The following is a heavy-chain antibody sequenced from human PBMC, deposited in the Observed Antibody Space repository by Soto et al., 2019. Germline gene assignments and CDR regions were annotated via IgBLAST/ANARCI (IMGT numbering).Heavy chain of an antibody. D-gene: IGHD3-22*01. V-gene: IGHV1-18*04. J-gene: IGHJ6*02. CDR3: ARDLMIVVVITTSYYYGMDV. CDR2: ISAYNGNT. CDR1: GYTFTSYF. Sequence: VASVKVSCKASGYTFTSYFTSWVRQAPGQGLDWMGWISAYNGNTNYAQKIQGRVTMTTETSTSTAYMEMRSLRSDDTAVYYCARDLMIVVVITTSYYYGMDVWGQGTTVSVSS.